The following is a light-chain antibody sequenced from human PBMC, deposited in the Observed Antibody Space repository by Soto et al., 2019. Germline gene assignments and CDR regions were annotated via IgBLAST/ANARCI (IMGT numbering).Light chain of an antibody. CDR1: ESISNW. J-gene: IGKJ1*01. V-gene: IGKV1-5*01. CDR3: QQYRTYS. CDR2: HAT. Sequence: IQLTQSPTTLPASVGDRVTLTCRASESISNWLAWYQQRPGTAPKLLIYHATILETAVPSRFSGNGSGTEFTLTISSLQPGDFATDYCQQYRTYSFGKGSRVEIK.